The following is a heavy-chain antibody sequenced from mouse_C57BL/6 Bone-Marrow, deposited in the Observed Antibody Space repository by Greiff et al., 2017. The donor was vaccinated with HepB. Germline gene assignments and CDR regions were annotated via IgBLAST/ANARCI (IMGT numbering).Heavy chain of an antibody. J-gene: IGHJ2*01. CDR3: ARIYGSSSYYFDY. CDR2: IHPNSGST. Sequence: QVQLQQPGAELVKPGASVKLSCKASGYTFTSYWMHWVKQRPGQGLEWIGMIHPNSGSTNYNEKFKSKATLTVDKSSSTAYMQLSSLTSEDSAVYYCARIYGSSSYYFDYWGQGTTLTVSS. CDR1: GYTFTSYW. D-gene: IGHD1-1*01. V-gene: IGHV1-64*01.